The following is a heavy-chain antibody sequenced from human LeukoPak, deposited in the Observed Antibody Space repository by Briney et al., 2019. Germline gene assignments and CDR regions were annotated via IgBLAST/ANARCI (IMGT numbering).Heavy chain of an antibody. Sequence: SETLSLTCAVYGGSFSGYYWSWIRQPPGKGLEWIGEINHSGSTNYNPSLKSRVTISVDTSKKQYSLKLSSVTAADTAVYYCARGHTGATPFDYWGQGTLVTVSS. D-gene: IGHD1-26*01. CDR1: GGSFSGYY. CDR2: INHSGST. V-gene: IGHV4-34*01. CDR3: ARGHTGATPFDY. J-gene: IGHJ4*02.